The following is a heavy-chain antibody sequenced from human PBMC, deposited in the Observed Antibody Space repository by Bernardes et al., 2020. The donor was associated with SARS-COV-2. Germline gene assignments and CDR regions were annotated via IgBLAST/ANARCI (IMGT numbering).Heavy chain of an antibody. CDR3: ARGVLWGGSAGFYV. CDR2: IYDSGSN. J-gene: IGHJ3*01. V-gene: IGHV4-59*11. CDR1: GGSSSRHY. Sequence: SEALCLTCGGSGGSSSRHYRSWIRQPPGKGLEWIGYIYDSGSNDYNPSLKSRVTISLDTSKKQFSLYLSSVTAADTAIYYCARGVLWGGSAGFYVWGQGTMVTVSS. D-gene: IGHD2-2*01.